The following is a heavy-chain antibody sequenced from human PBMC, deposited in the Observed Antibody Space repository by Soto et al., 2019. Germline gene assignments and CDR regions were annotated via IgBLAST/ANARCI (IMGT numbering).Heavy chain of an antibody. J-gene: IGHJ6*02. D-gene: IGHD3-3*01. CDR2: INGYNGNT. Sequence: QVQLVRSGAEVKKPGASVKVSCKASGYTFTSYGISWVRQAPGQGLEWLGWINGYNGNTNYAQKLQGRVTMTTDTSTSTAYMELRSLRSDDTAVYYCARMEDVAYYYYGMYVWGQAITDTVSS. CDR1: GYTFTSYG. V-gene: IGHV1-18*01. CDR3: ARMEDVAYYYYGMYV.